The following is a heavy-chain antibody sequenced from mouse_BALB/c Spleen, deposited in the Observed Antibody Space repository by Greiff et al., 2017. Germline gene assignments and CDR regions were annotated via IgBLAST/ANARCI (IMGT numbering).Heavy chain of an antibody. Sequence: QVQLKESGPGLVAPSQSLSITCTVSGFSLTSYDISWIRQPPGKGLEWLGVIWTGGGTNYNSAFMSRLSISKDNSKSQVFFKMNSLQANDTAIYYCATEYGNWYYAMDYWGQGTSVTVSS. D-gene: IGHD2-10*02. V-gene: IGHV2-9-2*01. CDR1: GFSLTSYD. J-gene: IGHJ4*01. CDR2: IWTGGGT. CDR3: ATEYGNWYYAMDY.